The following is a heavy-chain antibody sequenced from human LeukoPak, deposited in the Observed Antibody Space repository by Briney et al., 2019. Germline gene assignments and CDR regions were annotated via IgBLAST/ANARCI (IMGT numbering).Heavy chain of an antibody. CDR2: IKQDGSEK. J-gene: IGHJ3*02. V-gene: IGHV3-7*01. CDR3: ARDRTAVARNDAFDI. D-gene: IGHD6-19*01. Sequence: GGSLGLSCAASGFTFSSYWMSWVRQAPGKGLEWVANIKQDGSEKYYVDSVKGRFTISRDNAKNSLYLQMNSLRAEDTAVYYCARDRTAVARNDAFDIWGQGTMVTVSS. CDR1: GFTFSSYW.